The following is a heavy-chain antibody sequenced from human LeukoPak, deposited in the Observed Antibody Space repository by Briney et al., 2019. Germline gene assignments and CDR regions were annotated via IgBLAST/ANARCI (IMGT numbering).Heavy chain of an antibody. CDR1: GYTFTSYG. D-gene: IGHD3-10*01. Sequence: GASVKVSCKASGYTFTSYGISWVRQAPGQGLEWMGWISAYNGNTNYAQKLQGRVTMTTDTSTSTAYMELRSLRSDDTAVYYCARAHHMVRGVIGSVLWFDPWGQGTLVTVSS. CDR3: ARAHHMVRGVIGSVLWFDP. J-gene: IGHJ5*02. V-gene: IGHV1-18*01. CDR2: ISAYNGNT.